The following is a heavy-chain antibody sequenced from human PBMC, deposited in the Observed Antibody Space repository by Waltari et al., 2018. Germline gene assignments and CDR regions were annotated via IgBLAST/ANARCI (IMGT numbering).Heavy chain of an antibody. V-gene: IGHV4-39*07. J-gene: IGHJ4*02. CDR3: ARLLGVATPDY. D-gene: IGHD5-12*01. CDR1: GGSISSSSYY. CDR2: IYTSGST. Sequence: QLQLQESGPGLVKPSETLSLTCTVSGGSISSSSYYWGWIRQPPGKGLEWIGSIYTSGSTNYNPSLKSRVTISVDTSKNQFSLKLSSVTAADTAVYYCARLLGVATPDYWGQGTLVTVSS.